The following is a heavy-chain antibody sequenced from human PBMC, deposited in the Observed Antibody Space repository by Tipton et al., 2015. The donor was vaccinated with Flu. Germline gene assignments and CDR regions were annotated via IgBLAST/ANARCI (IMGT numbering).Heavy chain of an antibody. J-gene: IGHJ5*02. CDR3: AKDPVFREQLVGNWFDP. D-gene: IGHD6-6*01. CDR2: ISWNSGSI. Sequence: SLRLSCAASGFTFDDYAMHWVRQAPGKGLEWVSGISWNSGSIGYADSVKGRFTISRDNAKNSLYLQMNSLRAEDTALYYCAKDPVFREQLVGNWFDPWGQGTLVTVSS. V-gene: IGHV3-9*01. CDR1: GFTFDDYA.